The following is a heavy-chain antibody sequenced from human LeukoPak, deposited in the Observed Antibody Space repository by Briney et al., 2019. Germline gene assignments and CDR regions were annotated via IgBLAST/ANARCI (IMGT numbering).Heavy chain of an antibody. CDR3: AREGYCSGGGCYSDGYYYYGMDV. J-gene: IGHJ6*04. Sequence: ASVKVSCKASGYTFTSYGISWVRQAPGQGLEWMGWISAYNGNTNYAQKLQGRVTMITDTSTSTAYMELRSLRSDDTAVYYCAREGYCSGGGCYSDGYYYYGMDVWGKGTTVTVSS. CDR2: ISAYNGNT. V-gene: IGHV1-18*04. D-gene: IGHD2-15*01. CDR1: GYTFTSYG.